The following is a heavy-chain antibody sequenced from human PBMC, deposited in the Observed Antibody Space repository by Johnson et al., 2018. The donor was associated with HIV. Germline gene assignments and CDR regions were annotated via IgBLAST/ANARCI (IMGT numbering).Heavy chain of an antibody. D-gene: IGHD5-24*01. Sequence: QVQLVESGGGVVQPGRSLRLSCAASGFTFSSYGMHWVRQAPGKGLEWVAVISYDGSNKYYADSVKGRFTISRDNSKNTLYLQMNSLRAEDTAVYYCARETRDGPAFDIWGQGTMVTVSS. CDR2: ISYDGSNK. V-gene: IGHV3-30*03. CDR3: ARETRDGPAFDI. J-gene: IGHJ3*02. CDR1: GFTFSSYG.